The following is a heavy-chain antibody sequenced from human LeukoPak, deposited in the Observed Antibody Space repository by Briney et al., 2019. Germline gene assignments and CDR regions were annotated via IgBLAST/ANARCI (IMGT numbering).Heavy chain of an antibody. D-gene: IGHD5-12*01. J-gene: IGHJ4*02. V-gene: IGHV1-8*03. Sequence: ASVKVSCKASGYTFTSYDINWVRQATGQGLEWMGWMNPNSGNTGYAQKFQGRVTITRNTSISTAYMELGSLRSEDTAVYYCARGKWLRQKYYFDYWGQGTLVTVSS. CDR3: ARGKWLRQKYYFDY. CDR1: GYTFTSYD. CDR2: MNPNSGNT.